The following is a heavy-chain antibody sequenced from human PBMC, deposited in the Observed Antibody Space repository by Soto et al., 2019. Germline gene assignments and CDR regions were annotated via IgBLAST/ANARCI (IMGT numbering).Heavy chain of an antibody. Sequence: GALRRSCEASGFTFSSYGMHWVRQATGKGLEWVAVISYDGSNKYYADSVKGRFTISRDNSKNTLYLQMNGLRAEDTAVYYCAKGFRVVPAAMWFYFDYWGQGTLVTVSS. CDR2: ISYDGSNK. J-gene: IGHJ4*02. CDR3: AKGFRVVPAAMWFYFDY. CDR1: GFTFSSYG. D-gene: IGHD2-2*01. V-gene: IGHV3-30*18.